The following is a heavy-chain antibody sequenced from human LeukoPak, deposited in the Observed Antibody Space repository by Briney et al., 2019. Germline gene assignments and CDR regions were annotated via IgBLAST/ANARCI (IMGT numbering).Heavy chain of an antibody. Sequence: KPGGSLRLSCAASGFTFSSYSMNWVRQAPGKGLEWVSSISSSSSYIYYADSVKGRFTISRDNAKNSLYLQMNSLRAEDTAVYYCARAQVQNYYMDAWGKGTTVTVSS. CDR1: GFTFSSYS. CDR3: ARAQVQNYYMDA. CDR2: ISSSSSYI. V-gene: IGHV3-21*01. J-gene: IGHJ6*03.